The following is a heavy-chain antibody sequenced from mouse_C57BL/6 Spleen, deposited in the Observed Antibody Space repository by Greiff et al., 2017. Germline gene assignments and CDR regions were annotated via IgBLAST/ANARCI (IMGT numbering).Heavy chain of an antibody. CDR1: GYTFTSYW. J-gene: IGHJ1*03. V-gene: IGHV1-69*01. CDR2: IDPSDSYT. D-gene: IGHD1-1*01. Sequence: QVQLQQSGAELVMPGASVKLSCKASGYTFTSYWMHWVKQRPGQGLEWIGEIDPSDSYTNYNQKFKGKSTLTVDKSSSTAYMQLSSLTSEDSAVYYCARTTTVVEGGYFDVWGTGTTVTVSS. CDR3: ARTTTVVEGGYFDV.